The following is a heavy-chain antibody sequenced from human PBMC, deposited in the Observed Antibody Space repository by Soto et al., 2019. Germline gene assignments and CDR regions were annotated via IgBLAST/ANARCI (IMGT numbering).Heavy chain of an antibody. J-gene: IGHJ4*02. D-gene: IGHD1-26*01. CDR2: IKEDGSEK. CDR1: GFTFSRSW. V-gene: IGHV3-7*01. CDR3: AFGSIVGAPRSALDY. Sequence: GGSMKLSCAASGFTFSRSWMAWVRQAPGKGLEWVANIKEDGSEKHYVDSVKGRFTISRDNAKNSLYLQMNSLRPEDTAVYYCAFGSIVGAPRSALDYWGQGTRVTVSS.